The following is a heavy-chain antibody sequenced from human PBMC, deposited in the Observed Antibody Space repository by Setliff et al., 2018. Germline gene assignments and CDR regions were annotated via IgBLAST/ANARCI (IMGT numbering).Heavy chain of an antibody. J-gene: IGHJ6*03. CDR1: GYTFTGYY. CDR3: ARALLWFGEGMDV. V-gene: IGHV1-2*04. CDR2: INPNSGGT. Sequence: ASVKVSCKASGYTFTGYYMHWVRQAPGQGLEWMGWINPNSGGTNYAQKFQGWVTMTRDTSISTAYMELSRLSSVTAADTAVYYCARALLWFGEGMDVWGKGTTVTVSS. D-gene: IGHD3-10*01.